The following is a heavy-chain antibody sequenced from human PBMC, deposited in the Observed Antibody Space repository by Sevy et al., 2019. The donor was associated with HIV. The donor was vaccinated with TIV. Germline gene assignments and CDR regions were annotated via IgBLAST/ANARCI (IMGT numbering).Heavy chain of an antibody. J-gene: IGHJ4*02. CDR2: IYYSGST. CDR1: GGSISSGGYY. D-gene: IGHD3-22*01. CDR3: ARERIVADEGTQIDY. Sequence: SETLSLTCTVSGGSISSGGYYWNWIRQHLGKGLEWIGYIYYSGSTYYNPSLKSRVTISVDTSKNQFSLKLSSVTAADSAVYYCARERIVADEGTQIDYWGQGTLVTVSS. V-gene: IGHV4-31*03.